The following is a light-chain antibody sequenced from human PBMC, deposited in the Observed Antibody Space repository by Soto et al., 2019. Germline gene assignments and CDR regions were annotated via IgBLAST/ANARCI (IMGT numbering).Light chain of an antibody. CDR1: QDIRSH. CDR2: RAS. J-gene: IGKJ4*01. Sequence: EIVMTQSPATLSLSPGESATLSCRASQDIRSHLAWYQQKPGQAPRLLIHRASNRAIGFPARFSGSGSGTEFTLTLTNLQSEDCAVYYCQQHDDWPPVNFGGGTKVE. V-gene: IGKV3-15*01. CDR3: QQHDDWPPVN.